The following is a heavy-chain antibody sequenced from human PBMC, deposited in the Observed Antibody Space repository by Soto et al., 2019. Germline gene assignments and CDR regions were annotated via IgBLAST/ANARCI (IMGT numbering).Heavy chain of an antibody. CDR1: GFTFSSYA. J-gene: IGHJ3*02. Sequence: GGSLRLSCAASGFTFSSYAMSWVRQAPGKGLEWVSAISGSGGSTYYADSVKGRFTISRDNSKNTLYLQMNSLRAEDTAVYYCAKDHGGAKNTYYYDHAFDIWGQGTMVTV. CDR3: AKDHGGAKNTYYYDHAFDI. V-gene: IGHV3-23*01. D-gene: IGHD3-22*01. CDR2: ISGSGGST.